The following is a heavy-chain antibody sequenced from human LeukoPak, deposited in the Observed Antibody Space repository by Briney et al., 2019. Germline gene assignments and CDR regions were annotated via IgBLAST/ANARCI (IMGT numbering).Heavy chain of an antibody. J-gene: IGHJ5*02. CDR3: ARDHRLRLGELSLEYNWFDP. V-gene: IGHV1-2*06. CDR1: GYTFTSYY. CDR2: INPNSGGT. D-gene: IGHD3-16*02. Sequence: WASVKVSCKASGYTFTSYYMHWVRQAPGQGLEWMGRINPNSGGTNYAQKFQGRVTMTRDTSISTAYMELSRLRSDDTAVYYCARDHRLRLGELSLEYNWFDPWGQGTLVTVSS.